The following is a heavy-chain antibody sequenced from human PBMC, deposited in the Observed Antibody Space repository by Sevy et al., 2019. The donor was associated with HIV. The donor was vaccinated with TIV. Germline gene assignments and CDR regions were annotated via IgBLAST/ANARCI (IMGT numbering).Heavy chain of an antibody. CDR2: ISSSSSYI. CDR1: GFTFSSYS. J-gene: IGHJ3*02. D-gene: IGHD2-15*01. V-gene: IGHV3-21*01. CDR3: ARGTPGVVVVTATEFDI. Sequence: GVSLRLSCAASGFTFSSYSMNWVRQAPGKGLEWVSYISSSSSYIYYADSVKGRFTISRDNAKNSLYLQMNSLRAEDTAVYYCARGTPGVVVVTATEFDIWGQGTMVTVSS.